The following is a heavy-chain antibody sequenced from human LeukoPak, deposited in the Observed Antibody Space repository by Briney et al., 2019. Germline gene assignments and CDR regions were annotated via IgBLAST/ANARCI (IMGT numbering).Heavy chain of an antibody. CDR2: INPNSGGT. CDR1: GYTFTSYD. D-gene: IGHD3-10*01. J-gene: IGHJ4*02. Sequence: ASVKVSCKASGYTFTSYDINWVRQAPGQGLEWMGWINPNSGGTNYAQKFQGWVTMTRDTSISTAYMELSRLRSDDTAVYYCARDDGSGTSGFDYWGQGTLVTVSS. CDR3: ARDDGSGTSGFDY. V-gene: IGHV1-2*04.